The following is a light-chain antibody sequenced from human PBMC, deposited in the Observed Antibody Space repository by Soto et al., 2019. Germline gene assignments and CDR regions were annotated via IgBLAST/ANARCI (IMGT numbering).Light chain of an antibody. CDR1: QRVGSSS. CDR2: GAS. CDR3: CQYGRSHGP. V-gene: IGKV3-20*01. J-gene: IGKJ1*01. Sequence: EIVLTKSPCTLPLAPGERATLSCRASQRVGSSSLAWYQQKPGQAPRHLIYGASIRATGIPDRFSGTGSGNDLPLSVRILGPAEFAVSDFCQYGRSHGPFGQRATVEI.